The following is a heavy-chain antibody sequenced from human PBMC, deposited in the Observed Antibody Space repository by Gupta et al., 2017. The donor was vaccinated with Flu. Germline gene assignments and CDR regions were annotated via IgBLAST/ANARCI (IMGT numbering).Heavy chain of an antibody. CDR2: IKQDGSEK. CDR1: GFTFSSYW. J-gene: IGHJ6*02. V-gene: IGHV3-7*01. D-gene: IGHD4-17*01. CDR3: ARDVLYGDLSYGMDV. Sequence: EVQLVESGGGLVQPGGSLRLSCAASGFTFSSYWMSWVRQAPGKGLEWVANIKQDGSEKYYVDSGKGRFTISRDNAKNSLYLQMNSLRAEDTAVYYCARDVLYGDLSYGMDVWGQGTTVTVSS.